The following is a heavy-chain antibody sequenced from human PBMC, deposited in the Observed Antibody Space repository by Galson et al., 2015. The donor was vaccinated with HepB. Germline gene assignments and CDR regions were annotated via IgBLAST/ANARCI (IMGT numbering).Heavy chain of an antibody. D-gene: IGHD6-19*01. Sequence: SLRLSCAASGFTISKYWMTWVRQAPGKGLEWAANINQDGTVKYYVDSMKGRFTISRDNARNLLYLQMHSLRAEDTAVYYCARAIGLADSYWGQGILVTVSS. V-gene: IGHV3-7*03. CDR2: INQDGTVK. CDR3: ARAIGLADSY. J-gene: IGHJ4*02. CDR1: GFTISKYW.